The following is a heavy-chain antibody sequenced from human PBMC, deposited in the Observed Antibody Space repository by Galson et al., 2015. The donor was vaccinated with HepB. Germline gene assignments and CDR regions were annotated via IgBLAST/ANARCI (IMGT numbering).Heavy chain of an antibody. J-gene: IGHJ4*02. CDR2: ISWNSGSI. CDR3: AKDMGYSSGWYGFDY. CDR1: GFTFDDYA. V-gene: IGHV3-9*01. Sequence: SLRLSCAASGFTFDDYAMHWVRQAPGKGLEWVSGISWNSGSIGYADSVKGRFTISRDNAKNSLYLQMNSLRAEDTALYYCAKDMGYSSGWYGFDYWGQGTLVTVSS. D-gene: IGHD6-19*01.